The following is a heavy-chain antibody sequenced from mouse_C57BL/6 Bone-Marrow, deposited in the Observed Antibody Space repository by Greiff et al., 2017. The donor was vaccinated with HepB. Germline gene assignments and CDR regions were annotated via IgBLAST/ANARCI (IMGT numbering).Heavy chain of an antibody. J-gene: IGHJ2*01. CDR1: GYTFTSYG. D-gene: IGHD1-1*01. V-gene: IGHV1-81*01. CDR3: ARGYYYGSSPFDY. CDR2: IYPRSGNT. Sequence: VQVVESGAELARPGASVKLSCKASGYTFTSYGISWVKQRTGQGLEWIGEIYPRSGNTYYNEKFKGKATLTADKSSSTAYMELRSLTSEDSAVYFCARGYYYGSSPFDYWGQGTTLTVSS.